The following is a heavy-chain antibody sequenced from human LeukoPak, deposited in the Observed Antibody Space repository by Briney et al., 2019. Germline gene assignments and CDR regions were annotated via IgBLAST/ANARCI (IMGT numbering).Heavy chain of an antibody. J-gene: IGHJ4*02. CDR2: INHSGST. CDR1: DESFSGYY. D-gene: IGHD2-2*01. V-gene: IGHV4-34*01. CDR3: ARGDIVIIPAVKLYYLDS. Sequence: SETLSLTCVVYDESFSGYYWSWVRQPPGKGLEWIGEINHSGSTSFNPSLKSRVTISVDTSRNQFSLKLNSVTAADTAVYYCARGDIVIIPAVKLYYLDSWGQGTLVTVSS.